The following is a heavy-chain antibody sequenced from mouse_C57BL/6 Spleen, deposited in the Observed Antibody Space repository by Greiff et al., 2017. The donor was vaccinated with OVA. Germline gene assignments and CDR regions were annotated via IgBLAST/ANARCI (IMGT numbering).Heavy chain of an antibody. Sequence: EVKLVESGGGLVKPGGSLKLSCAASGFTFSSYTMSWVRQTPEKRLEWVATISGGGNTYYPDSVKGRFTISRDNAKNTLYLQMSSLRSEDTALYYCARHRITTVVATDWYFDVWGTGTTVTVSS. V-gene: IGHV5-9*01. D-gene: IGHD1-1*01. CDR2: ISGGGNT. CDR3: ARHRITTVVATDWYFDV. J-gene: IGHJ1*03. CDR1: GFTFSSYT.